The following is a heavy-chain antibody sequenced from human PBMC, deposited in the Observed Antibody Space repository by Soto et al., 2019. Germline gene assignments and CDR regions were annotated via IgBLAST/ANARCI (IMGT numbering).Heavy chain of an antibody. CDR1: GFIFTDWF. CDR3: AKEGAIPGEVDA. D-gene: IGHD2-21*01. J-gene: IGHJ1*01. V-gene: IGHV1-46*01. CDR2: INTSGGYS. Sequence: HLAQSGPEVKRPGASVKISCKASGFIFTDWFMHWVRQAPGQGPEWMGIINTSGGYSIYSQKFQDRVTMTRDTSTSTLYVELSSLTSADTAVYYCAKEGAIPGEVDAWGQGTLVTVSS.